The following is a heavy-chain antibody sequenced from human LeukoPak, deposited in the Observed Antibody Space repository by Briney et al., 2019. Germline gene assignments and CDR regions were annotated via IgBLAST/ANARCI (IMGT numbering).Heavy chain of an antibody. Sequence: ASVKVSCKASGYTFTSYYMHWVRQAPGQGLEWMGIINPSGGSTSYAQKFQGRVTMTRDTSTSTVYMELSSLRSEDTAVYYCARVAEPTYCGGDCPKYYFDYWGRGTLVTVSS. CDR3: ARVAEPTYCGGDCPKYYFDY. CDR2: INPSGGST. J-gene: IGHJ4*02. CDR1: GYTFTSYY. D-gene: IGHD2-21*02. V-gene: IGHV1-46*01.